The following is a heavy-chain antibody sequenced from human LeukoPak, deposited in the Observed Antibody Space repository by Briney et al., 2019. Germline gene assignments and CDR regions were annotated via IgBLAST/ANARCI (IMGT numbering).Heavy chain of an antibody. CDR3: ARGKYSSGWYGDCDY. V-gene: IGHV1-2*06. J-gene: IGHJ4*02. CDR2: INPNSGGT. CDR1: GYTFTGYY. D-gene: IGHD6-19*01. Sequence: GASVKVSCKAPGYTFTGYYMHWVRQAPGQGLEWMGRINPNSGGTNYAQKFQGRVTMTRDTSISTAYMELSRLRSDDTAVYYCARGKYSSGWYGDCDYWGQGTLVTVSS.